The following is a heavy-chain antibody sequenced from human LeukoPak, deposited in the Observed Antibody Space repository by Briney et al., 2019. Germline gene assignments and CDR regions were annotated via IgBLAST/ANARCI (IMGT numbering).Heavy chain of an antibody. Sequence: PSETLSLTCTVSGGSISTYYWNWIRQPPGKGLEWIGYIYYSGATNYNPSLKGRVTISVDTSKNQFSLKLSSVTAADTAVYYCARGVYIAAARYGFWGQGTLVTVSS. CDR2: IYYSGAT. CDR3: ARGVYIAAARYGF. D-gene: IGHD6-13*01. J-gene: IGHJ4*02. CDR1: GGSISTYY. V-gene: IGHV4-59*01.